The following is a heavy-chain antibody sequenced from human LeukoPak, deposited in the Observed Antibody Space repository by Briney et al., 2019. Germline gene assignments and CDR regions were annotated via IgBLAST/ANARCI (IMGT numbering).Heavy chain of an antibody. CDR2: IYYSGST. J-gene: IGHJ4*02. Sequence: SETLSLTCTVSGDSISSGGYYWSWIRQHPGKGLEWIGYIYYSGSTNYSPSLKSRVTISVDTSKNQFSLKLSSVTAADTAVYYCASKSRYSSGWAFDYWGQGTLVTVSS. V-gene: IGHV4-61*08. D-gene: IGHD6-19*01. CDR3: ASKSRYSSGWAFDY. CDR1: GDSISSGGYY.